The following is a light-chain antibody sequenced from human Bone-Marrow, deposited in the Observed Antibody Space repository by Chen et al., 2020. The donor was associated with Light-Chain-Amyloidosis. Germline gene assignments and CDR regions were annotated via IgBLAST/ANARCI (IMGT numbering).Light chain of an antibody. J-gene: IGKJ5*01. CDR1: QSISSW. V-gene: IGKV1-5*03. Sequence: DIQMTQSPSTRSASVGDRVTITCRASQSISSWLAWYQQKPGKAPKLLIYKASSLESGVPSRFSGSGSGTEFTLTISSLQPDDFATYYYQQYNSYLITFGQGTRLEIK. CDR3: QQYNSYLIT. CDR2: KAS.